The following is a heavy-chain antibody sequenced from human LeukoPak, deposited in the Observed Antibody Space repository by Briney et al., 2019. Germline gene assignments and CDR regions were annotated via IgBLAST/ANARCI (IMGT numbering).Heavy chain of an antibody. D-gene: IGHD5-18*01. CDR3: ARGRDRVYSYGFVLDS. J-gene: IGHJ4*02. CDR2: MYHSGTT. Sequence: PSETLSLTCTVSGGSMNTYYWTWLRQPAGKGLEWLGRMYHSGTTNYNSPLYNPSLSSRVTMSLDGAQNQFSLRLKSVTTADTAIVFCARGRDRVYSYGFVLDSWGQGSLVTVSS. CDR1: GGSMNTYY. V-gene: IGHV4-4*07.